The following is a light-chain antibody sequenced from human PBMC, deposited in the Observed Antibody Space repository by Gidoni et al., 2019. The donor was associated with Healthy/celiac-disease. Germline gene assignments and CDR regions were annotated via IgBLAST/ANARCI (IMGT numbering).Light chain of an antibody. CDR3: QQRSNWPALT. CDR2: DAS. J-gene: IGKJ4*01. CDR1: QSVSSY. Sequence: EIVLTQSPATLSFSPGERATLSCRASQSVSSYLAWYQQKPGQAPRLLIDDASNRATGIPARFSGSGSGTDFTLTISSLEPEDFAVYYCQQRSNWPALTFGGGTKVEIK. V-gene: IGKV3-11*01.